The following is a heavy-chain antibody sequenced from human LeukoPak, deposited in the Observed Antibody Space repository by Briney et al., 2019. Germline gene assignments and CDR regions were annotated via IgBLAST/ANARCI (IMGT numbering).Heavy chain of an antibody. CDR3: ARHSLVRGVIRTNWFDP. CDR2: IYYSGST. CDR1: GGSISSYY. D-gene: IGHD3-10*01. V-gene: IGHV4-59*08. Sequence: SETLSLTCTVSGGSISSYYWSWIRQPPGKRLEWIGYIYYSGSTNYNPSLKSRVTISVDTSKNQFSLKLSSVTAADTAVYYCARHSLVRGVIRTNWFDPWGQGTLVTVSS. J-gene: IGHJ5*02.